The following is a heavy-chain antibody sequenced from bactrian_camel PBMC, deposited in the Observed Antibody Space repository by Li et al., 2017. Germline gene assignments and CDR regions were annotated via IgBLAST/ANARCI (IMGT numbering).Heavy chain of an antibody. Sequence: DVQLVESGGGSVQAGGSLRLSCDASGYTYSSNCMAWFRQSPGKEPEAVAAIRRGDLTAYTDSVKGRFTISKDNAENSLFLQMSNLKPEDTAMYYCAAGPRPGDPGHRL. V-gene: IGHV3S67*01. J-gene: IGHJ4*01. CDR2: IRRGDLT. CDR1: GYTYSSNC.